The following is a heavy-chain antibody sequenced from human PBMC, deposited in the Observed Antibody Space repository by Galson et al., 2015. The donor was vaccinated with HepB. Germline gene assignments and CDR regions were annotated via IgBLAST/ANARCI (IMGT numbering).Heavy chain of an antibody. Sequence: SLRLSCAASGFTFSSYAMSWVRQAPGRGLEWVSAISGIGGSTYYADSVKGRFTISRDNSKNTLYLQMNSLRADDTAVYYCAKDGGDYVGFDPWGQGTLVTVSS. CDR3: AKDGGDYVGFDP. V-gene: IGHV3-23*01. J-gene: IGHJ5*02. D-gene: IGHD4-17*01. CDR1: GFTFSSYA. CDR2: ISGIGGST.